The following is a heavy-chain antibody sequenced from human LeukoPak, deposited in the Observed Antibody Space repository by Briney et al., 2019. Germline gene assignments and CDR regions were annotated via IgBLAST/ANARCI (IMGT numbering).Heavy chain of an antibody. J-gene: IGHJ3*02. CDR3: ARDLRKYYAAFDI. CDR2: ISSSSSYI. D-gene: IGHD3-10*01. Sequence: GGSLRLSCAASGFTFSSYSMNWVRQAPGKELEWVSSISSSSSYIYYADSVKGRFTISRDNAKNSLYLQMNSLRAEDTAVYYCARDLRKYYAAFDIWGQGTMVTVSS. V-gene: IGHV3-21*01. CDR1: GFTFSSYS.